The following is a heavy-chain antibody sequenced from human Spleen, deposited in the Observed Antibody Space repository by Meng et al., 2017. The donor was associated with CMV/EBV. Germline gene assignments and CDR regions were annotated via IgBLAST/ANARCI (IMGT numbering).Heavy chain of an antibody. V-gene: IGHV1-2*02. CDR3: ARGFVVVPAAMPY. D-gene: IGHD2-2*01. Sequence: ASVKVSCKASGYPFNAFYMHWVRQAPGQGLEWMGRINPNNGATNYAQKFQGRVTMTRDTSISTAYMELSRLRSDDTAVYYCARGFVVVPAAMPYWGQGTLVTVSS. CDR1: GYPFNAFY. J-gene: IGHJ4*02. CDR2: INPNNGAT.